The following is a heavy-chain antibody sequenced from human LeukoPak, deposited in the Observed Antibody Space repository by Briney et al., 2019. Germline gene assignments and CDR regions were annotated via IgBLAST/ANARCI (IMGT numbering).Heavy chain of an antibody. Sequence: GGSLRLSCAASGFTFSNAWMSWVRQAPGKGLEWVGRIKSKTDGGTTDYAALVKGRFTISRDDSKNTLYLQMNSLKTEDTAVYYCTTLSGYDYYVSYYYYYMDVWGKGTTVTVSS. J-gene: IGHJ6*03. CDR1: GFTFSNAW. V-gene: IGHV3-15*01. D-gene: IGHD5-12*01. CDR2: IKSKTDGGTT. CDR3: TTLSGYDYYVSYYYYYMDV.